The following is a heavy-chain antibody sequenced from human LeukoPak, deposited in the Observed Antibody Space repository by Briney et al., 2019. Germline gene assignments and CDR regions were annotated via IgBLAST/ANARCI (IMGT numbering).Heavy chain of an antibody. J-gene: IGHJ4*02. V-gene: IGHV1-69*04. Sequence: ASVKVSCKASGGTFSSYAISWVRQAPGQGLEWMGRIIPIFGMANYAQKFQGRVTITADKSTSTAYMELSSLRSEDTAVYYCARDVYYYDSSGYSDYWGQGTLVTVSS. CDR2: IIPIFGMA. D-gene: IGHD3-22*01. CDR3: ARDVYYYDSSGYSDY. CDR1: GGTFSSYA.